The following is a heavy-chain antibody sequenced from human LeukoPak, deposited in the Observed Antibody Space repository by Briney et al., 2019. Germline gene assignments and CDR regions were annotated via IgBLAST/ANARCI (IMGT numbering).Heavy chain of an antibody. CDR1: RFTLSSYS. CDR3: ARVGGSSCLDY. V-gene: IGHV3-21*01. D-gene: IGHD6-13*01. Sequence: GGSLRLSCAASRFTLSSYSMNWVRQAPGKGLEWVSSISSSSRYIYYADSVKGRFTISRDNAKNSLYLQMNSLRAEDTAVYYCARVGGSSCLDYWGQGTLVTVSS. CDR2: ISSSSRYI. J-gene: IGHJ4*02.